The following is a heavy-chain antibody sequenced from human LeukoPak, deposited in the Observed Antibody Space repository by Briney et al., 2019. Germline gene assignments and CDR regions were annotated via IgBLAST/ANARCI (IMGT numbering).Heavy chain of an antibody. V-gene: IGHV3-64D*06. CDR3: VEDSSGWSPDY. J-gene: IGHJ4*02. Sequence: GGSLRLSCSASGFTFSSYAMHWVRQAPGKGLEYVSAISNDGGSTYYADFVKGRFTISRDNSKNTLYPQMSSLRAEDTAVYYCVEDSSGWSPDYWGQGTLVTVSS. D-gene: IGHD6-19*01. CDR1: GFTFSSYA. CDR2: ISNDGGST.